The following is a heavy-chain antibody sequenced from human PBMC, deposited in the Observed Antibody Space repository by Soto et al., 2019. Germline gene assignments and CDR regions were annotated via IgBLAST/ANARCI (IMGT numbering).Heavy chain of an antibody. CDR2: INPNGGVT. CDR3: ARESGGATATLDYYYFYMDV. D-gene: IGHD5-12*01. V-gene: IGHV1-2*04. Sequence: QVQLVQSGAEVRKPGASVTVSCRSSGDSFNDYYIHWVRQAPGQGFEWMGWINPNGGVTKYAQKFQGWVSMTRDTSIRTVYMQLGRLRSDDTAVYHCARESGGATATLDYYYFYMDVWGTGTTVTVSS. J-gene: IGHJ6*03. CDR1: GDSFNDYY.